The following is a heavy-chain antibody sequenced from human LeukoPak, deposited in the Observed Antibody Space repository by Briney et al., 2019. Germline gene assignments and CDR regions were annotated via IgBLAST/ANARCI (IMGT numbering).Heavy chain of an antibody. CDR3: AKSGSGYYYDSSGLDY. CDR1: GFTFSSYA. D-gene: IGHD3-22*01. Sequence: PGGSLRLSCAASGFTFSSYAMSWVRQAPGKGLEWVSAISGSGGSTYYADSVKGRFTISRDNSKNTLYLRMNSLRAEDTAVYYCAKSGSGYYYDSSGLDYWGQGTLVTVSS. V-gene: IGHV3-23*01. CDR2: ISGSGGST. J-gene: IGHJ4*02.